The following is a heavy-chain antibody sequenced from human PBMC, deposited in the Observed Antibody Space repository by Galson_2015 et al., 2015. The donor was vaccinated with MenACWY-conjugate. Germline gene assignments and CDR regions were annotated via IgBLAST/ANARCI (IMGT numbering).Heavy chain of an antibody. Sequence: PALVKPTQTLTLTCTFSGFSLTTTGVGVAWTRHPPGKPREGLAPIYWDVDKRSRPSLRTRLTVTKDPSKTRVALTMTNVDPVDTATYYCAHSGEYCSRTSCYYFDYWGQGAPVTVSS. CDR2: IYWDVDK. CDR3: AHSGEYCSRTSCYYFDY. CDR1: GFSLTTTGVG. J-gene: IGHJ4*02. D-gene: IGHD2-2*01. V-gene: IGHV2-5*02.